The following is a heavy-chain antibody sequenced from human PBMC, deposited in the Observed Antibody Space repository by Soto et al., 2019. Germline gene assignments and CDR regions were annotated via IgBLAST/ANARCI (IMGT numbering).Heavy chain of an antibody. CDR2: ISASGDTT. D-gene: IGHD2-15*01. V-gene: IGHV3-23*01. CDR3: VKGGWLDY. Sequence: GGSLRLSCAASGFTFSDYYMSWIRQAPGKGLDWVSFISASGDTTHYADSVKGRFTTSRDNSKNTLFLQMNSLRAEDTAVYYCVKGGWLDYWGQGALVTGSS. CDR1: GFTFSDYY. J-gene: IGHJ4*02.